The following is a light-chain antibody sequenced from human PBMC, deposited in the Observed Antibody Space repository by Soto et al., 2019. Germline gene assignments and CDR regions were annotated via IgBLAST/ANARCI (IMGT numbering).Light chain of an antibody. J-gene: IGLJ3*02. CDR3: ASWGDSLHTPV. CDR1: TSNIGSNT. CDR2: SNN. Sequence: QLVLTQAPSASGTPGQRVTISCSGSTSNIGSNTVNWYLQVPGRAPRLLIYSNNQRPSGVPDRVSASRSGTSASLAISGLNSDDEAYYYCASWGDSLHTPVFGGGTKLTVL. V-gene: IGLV1-44*01.